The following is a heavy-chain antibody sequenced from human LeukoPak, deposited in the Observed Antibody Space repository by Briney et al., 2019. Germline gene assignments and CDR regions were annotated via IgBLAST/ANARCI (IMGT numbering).Heavy chain of an antibody. Sequence: PGGSLRLSCAASGFTFSSYSMNWVRQAPGKGLEWVSYISSSSSTIYYADSVKGRFTISRDNAKNSLYLQMNSLRAEDTAMYYCARGRHSSSWSPTDYWGQGTLVTVSS. CDR2: ISSSSSTI. CDR1: GFTFSSYS. J-gene: IGHJ4*02. V-gene: IGHV3-48*04. D-gene: IGHD6-13*01. CDR3: ARGRHSSSWSPTDY.